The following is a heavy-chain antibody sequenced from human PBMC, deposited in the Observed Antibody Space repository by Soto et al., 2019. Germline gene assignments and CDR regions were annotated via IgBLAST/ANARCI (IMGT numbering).Heavy chain of an antibody. J-gene: IGHJ6*02. Sequence: PSQTLSLTCAISGDSVSSNSAAWNWIRQSPSRGLEWLGRTYYRSKWYNDYAVSVKSRITINPDTSKNQFSLQLNSVTPEDTAVYYCARDRSPTTVVTPRTYYYYYGMDVWGQGTTVTVSS. CDR1: GDSVSSNSAA. CDR3: ARDRSPTTVVTPRTYYYYYGMDV. CDR2: TYYRSKWYN. D-gene: IGHD4-17*01. V-gene: IGHV6-1*01.